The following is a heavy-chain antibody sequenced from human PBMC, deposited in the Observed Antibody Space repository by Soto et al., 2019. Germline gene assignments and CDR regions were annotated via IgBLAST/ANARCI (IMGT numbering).Heavy chain of an antibody. CDR3: ARAGSYAGAGAKGFDP. D-gene: IGHD2-2*01. V-gene: IGHV1-2*02. Sequence: ASVKVSCKASGYTFTGYYMHWVRQAPGQGLEWMGWINPNSGGTNYAQKFQGRVTMTRDTSISTAYMELSRLRSDDTAVYYCARAGSYAGAGAKGFDPWGQGTLVTVSS. CDR2: INPNSGGT. CDR1: GYTFTGYY. J-gene: IGHJ5*02.